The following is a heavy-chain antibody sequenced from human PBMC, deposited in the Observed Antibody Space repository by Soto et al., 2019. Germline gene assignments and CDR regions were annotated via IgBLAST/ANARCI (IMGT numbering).Heavy chain of an antibody. CDR2: ISYEGSNT. V-gene: IGHV3-30-3*01. J-gene: IGHJ6*02. CDR1: GFTFDSYG. Sequence: GSLRLSCVASGFTFDSYGIHWVRQAPGKGLQWVALISYEGSNTYYADSVRGRFTISRDNSKNTLYLQMNTLRPEDTGLYYCARVTPGNNLYYFSGLDFWGQGTSVTVSS. CDR3: ARVTPGNNLYYFSGLDF. D-gene: IGHD1-1*01.